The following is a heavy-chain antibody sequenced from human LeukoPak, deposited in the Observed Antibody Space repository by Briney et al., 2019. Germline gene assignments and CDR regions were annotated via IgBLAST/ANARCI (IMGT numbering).Heavy chain of an antibody. D-gene: IGHD5-12*01. Sequence: SETLSLTCAVYGGSFSGYYWSWIRQPPGKGLEWIGEINHSGSTNYNPSLKSRVTISVDTSQNQFSLKLSSVTAADTAVYYCARGDIVATIGYWGQGTLVTVSS. V-gene: IGHV4-34*01. CDR3: ARGDIVATIGY. J-gene: IGHJ4*02. CDR2: INHSGST. CDR1: GGSFSGYY.